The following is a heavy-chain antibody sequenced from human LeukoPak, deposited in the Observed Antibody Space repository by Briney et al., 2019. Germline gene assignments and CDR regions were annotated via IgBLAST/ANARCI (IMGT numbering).Heavy chain of an antibody. D-gene: IGHD2-21*02. CDR2: MNPNSGNT. Sequence: GASVKVSCKASGYTFTSYDINWVRQATGQGLEWVGWMNPNSGNTGYAQKFQGRVTMTRNTSISTAYMELSSLRSEDTAVYYCARGWAYCGGDCLAFDPWGQGTLVTVSS. V-gene: IGHV1-8*01. CDR3: ARGWAYCGGDCLAFDP. CDR1: GYTFTSYD. J-gene: IGHJ5*02.